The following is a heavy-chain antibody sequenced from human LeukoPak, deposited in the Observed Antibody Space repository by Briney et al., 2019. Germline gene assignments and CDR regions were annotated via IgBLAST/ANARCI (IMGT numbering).Heavy chain of an antibody. V-gene: IGHV4-4*02. Sequence: SETLFLTCAVSGGSISSSNWWSWVRQPPGKRLEWIGEIYHSGSTNYNPSLKSRVTISVDKSKKQFSLKLSSVTAADTAIYYCARISSGWDYAGLYYFDYWGQGTLVTVSS. CDR1: GGSISSSNW. J-gene: IGHJ4*02. CDR3: ARISSGWDYAGLYYFDY. D-gene: IGHD5-12*01. CDR2: IYHSGST.